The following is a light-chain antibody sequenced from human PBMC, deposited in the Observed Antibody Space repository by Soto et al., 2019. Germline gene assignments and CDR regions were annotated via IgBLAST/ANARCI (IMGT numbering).Light chain of an antibody. J-gene: IGLJ2*01. CDR2: GNS. CDR1: SSNIGAGYD. CDR3: QSYDSRLGGYVV. Sequence: QFVLTQPPSVSGAPGQRVTISCTGSSSNIGAGYDVHWYQQLPGTAPKLLIYGNSNRPSGVPDRFSGSKSGTSASLAITGLQAEDEADYYCQSYDSRLGGYVVFGGGTKLTVL. V-gene: IGLV1-40*01.